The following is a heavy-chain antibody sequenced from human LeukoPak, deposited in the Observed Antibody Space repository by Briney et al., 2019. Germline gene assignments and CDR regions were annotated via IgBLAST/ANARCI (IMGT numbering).Heavy chain of an antibody. Sequence: ASVKVSCKASGGTFSSYAISWVRQAPGQGLEWMGWINTNTGNPTYAQGFTGRFVFSLDTSVSTAYLQISSLKAEDTAVYYCARVYCSGGSCYSGSRAYYYGMDVWGQGTTVTVSS. CDR2: INTNTGNP. CDR1: GGTFSSYA. D-gene: IGHD2-15*01. J-gene: IGHJ6*02. CDR3: ARVYCSGGSCYSGSRAYYYGMDV. V-gene: IGHV7-4-1*02.